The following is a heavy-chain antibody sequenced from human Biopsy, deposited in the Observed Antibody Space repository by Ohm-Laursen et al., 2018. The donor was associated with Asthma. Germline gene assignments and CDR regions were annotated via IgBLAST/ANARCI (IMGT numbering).Heavy chain of an antibody. CDR2: ISFDGTNR. CDR3: AKEVFPGWELRRGPDS. J-gene: IGHJ4*02. CDR1: GFSFSNYG. D-gene: IGHD1-26*01. V-gene: IGHV3-30*18. Sequence: RSLRLSCAASGFSFSNYGMHWVRRAPGKGLDWVAVISFDGTNRNYTDSVKGRFTISRDNSRNTLHLEMNSLRAEDTAVYFCAKEVFPGWELRRGPDSWGQGTLVTVSS.